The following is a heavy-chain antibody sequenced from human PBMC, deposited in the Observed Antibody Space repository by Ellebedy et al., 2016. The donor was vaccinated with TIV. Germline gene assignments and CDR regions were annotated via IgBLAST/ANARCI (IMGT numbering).Heavy chain of an antibody. CDR3: ARRGNYLGDAFDI. Sequence: GGSLRLSXVASGFTFSSYSMNWVRQAPGKGLEWLSFIAGVGSTKYYADSVKGRFTISRDNDKSSLYLHMNSLRDEDTAMYYCARRGNYLGDAFDIWGQGTKVIVSS. D-gene: IGHD1-26*01. CDR1: GFTFSSYS. J-gene: IGHJ3*02. V-gene: IGHV3-48*02. CDR2: IAGVGSTK.